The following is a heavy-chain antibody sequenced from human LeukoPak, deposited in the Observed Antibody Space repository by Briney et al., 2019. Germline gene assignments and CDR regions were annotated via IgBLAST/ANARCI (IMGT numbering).Heavy chain of an antibody. CDR3: ATFYYYDSSGYLDAFDI. D-gene: IGHD3-22*01. CDR2: FDPEDGET. J-gene: IGHJ3*02. CDR1: GYTLTELS. Sequence: ASVKVSCKVSGYTLTELSMHWVRQAPGKGLEWMGGFDPEDGETIYAQKFQGRVTMTEDTSTDTAYMELSSLRSEDTAVYYCATFYYYDSSGYLDAFDIWGQGTMVTVSS. V-gene: IGHV1-24*01.